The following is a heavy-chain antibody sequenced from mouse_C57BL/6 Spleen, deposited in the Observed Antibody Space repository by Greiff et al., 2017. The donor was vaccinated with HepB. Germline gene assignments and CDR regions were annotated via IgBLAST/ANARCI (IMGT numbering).Heavy chain of an antibody. V-gene: IGHV7-3*01. Sequence: DVMLVESGGGLVQPGGSLSLSCAASGFTFTDYYMSWVRQPPGKALEWLGFIRNKANGYTTEYSASVKGRFTISRDNSQSILYLQMNALRAEDSATYYCARSYYGNYGYFDVWGTGTTVTVSS. D-gene: IGHD2-10*01. CDR3: ARSYYGNYGYFDV. J-gene: IGHJ1*03. CDR2: IRNKANGYTT. CDR1: GFTFTDYY.